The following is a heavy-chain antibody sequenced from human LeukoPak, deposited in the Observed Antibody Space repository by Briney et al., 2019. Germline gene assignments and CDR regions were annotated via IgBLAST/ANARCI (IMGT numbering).Heavy chain of an antibody. CDR1: GFTFSSYA. V-gene: IGHV3-23*01. D-gene: IGHD3-22*01. J-gene: IGHJ1*01. Sequence: GGSLRLSCAASGFTFSSYAMSWVRQAPGKGLEWVSAISGSGGSTYYADSVKGRFTISRDNSKNTLYLQMNSLRAEDTAVYYCAKDSQNYYDSSGYYSIFQHWGQGTLVTVSS. CDR2: ISGSGGST. CDR3: AKDSQNYYDSSGYYSIFQH.